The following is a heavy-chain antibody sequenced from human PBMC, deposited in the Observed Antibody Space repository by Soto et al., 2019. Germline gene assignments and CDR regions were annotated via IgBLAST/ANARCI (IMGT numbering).Heavy chain of an antibody. V-gene: IGHV5-51*01. CDR2: IDPSDSDA. CDR1: GYNITTTW. Sequence: GASLKISGKASGYNITTTWNGWGLHLPGRGLEWVGIIDPSDSDARYSPYDQGQVTFSADKSINTAYLHWDSLRVSDTGLYFCATGYSYRMDFWGQGTPVTVSS. CDR3: ATGYSYRMDF. J-gene: IGHJ6*02. D-gene: IGHD5-18*01.